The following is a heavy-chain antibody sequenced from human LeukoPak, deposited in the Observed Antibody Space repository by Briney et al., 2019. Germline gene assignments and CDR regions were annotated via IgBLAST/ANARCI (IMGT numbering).Heavy chain of an antibody. CDR3: ARSVEGYCRGGSCYYYSYYMDV. CDR2: IYYSGSI. CDR1: GGSISSYY. V-gene: IGHV4-59*01. J-gene: IGHJ6*03. Sequence: SETLSLTCTVSGGSISSYYWSWIRQPPGKGLEWIGYIYYSGSINYSPSLKSRVTISVDTSKNQFSLKLSSVTAADTAVYYCARSVEGYCRGGSCYYYSYYMDVWGKGTTVTVSS. D-gene: IGHD2-15*01.